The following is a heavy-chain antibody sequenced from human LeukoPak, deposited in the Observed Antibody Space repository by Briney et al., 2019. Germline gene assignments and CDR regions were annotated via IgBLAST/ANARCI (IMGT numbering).Heavy chain of an antibody. CDR2: IYYSGST. CDR1: GGSISTTGYY. CDR3: ARIPGIVAAGTSPNSFDM. Sequence: SETLSLTCTVSGGSISTTGYYWRWIRQPAGKGLEWMGNIYYSGSTYYNPSLNSRLTISVDTSKNQFSLKLSSVTAADTAVYYCARIPGIVAAGTSPNSFDMWGQGTMVTVSS. D-gene: IGHD6-13*01. V-gene: IGHV4-39*07. J-gene: IGHJ3*02.